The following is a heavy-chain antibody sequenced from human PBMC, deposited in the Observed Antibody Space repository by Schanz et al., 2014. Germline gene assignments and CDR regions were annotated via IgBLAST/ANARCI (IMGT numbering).Heavy chain of an antibody. Sequence: DVQLVESGGGLAQPGGSLRLSCVASGFMFTKYAMNWVRQAPGKGLEWVSRTSHDGSFTTFADSVKGRFTVSRDNSKNTVYLHMNSLRDEDTAVYYCAKDMNREATAPESWGQGTLVVVSS. D-gene: IGHD5-12*01. CDR2: TSHDGSFT. J-gene: IGHJ5*02. CDR3: AKDMNREATAPES. CDR1: GFMFTKYA. V-gene: IGHV3-23*04.